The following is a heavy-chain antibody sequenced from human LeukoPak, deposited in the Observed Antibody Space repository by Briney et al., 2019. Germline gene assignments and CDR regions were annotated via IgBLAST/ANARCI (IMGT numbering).Heavy chain of an antibody. CDR3: ARTTYYDFWSGYYTDY. CDR1: GYTFTSYG. D-gene: IGHD3-3*01. V-gene: IGHV1-18*01. J-gene: IGHJ4*02. Sequence: ASVKVSCKASGYTFTSYGISWVRQAPGRGLEWMGWISAYNGNTNYAQKLQGRVTMTTDTSTSTAYMELRSLRSDDTAVYYCARTTYYDFWSGYYTDYWGQGTLVTVSS. CDR2: ISAYNGNT.